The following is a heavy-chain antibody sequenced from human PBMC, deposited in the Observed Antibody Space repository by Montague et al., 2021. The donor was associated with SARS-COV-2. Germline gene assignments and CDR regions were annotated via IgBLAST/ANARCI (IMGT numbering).Heavy chain of an antibody. CDR2: DYASGNT. CDR1: GGSISSGSYY. Sequence: TLSLTCTVSGGSISSGSYYWSWIPQPAGKGLDWIVRDYASGNTNYNPSLKSRVTISVDTSKNQFSMRLSSVTAADTALYYCLRGLACVDSWGQGTLVTVSS. J-gene: IGHJ5*01. V-gene: IGHV4-61*02. CDR3: LRGLACVDS.